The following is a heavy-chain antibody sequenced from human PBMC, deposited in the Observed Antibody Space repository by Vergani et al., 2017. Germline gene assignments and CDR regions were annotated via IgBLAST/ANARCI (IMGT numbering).Heavy chain of an antibody. CDR3: ARGGSSGPMDV. V-gene: IGHV4-30-2*01. CDR2: IYHSGSP. CDR1: GGSISSGGYS. J-gene: IGHJ6*02. Sequence: QLQLQESGSGLVKPSQTLSLTCAVSGGSISSGGYSWSWLRQPPGKGLEWIGYIYHSGSPYYNPSLQSRVTISVDTSKNQFSLKLSSVTAADTAVYYCARGGSSGPMDVWGQGTTVTVSS. D-gene: IGHD6-25*01.